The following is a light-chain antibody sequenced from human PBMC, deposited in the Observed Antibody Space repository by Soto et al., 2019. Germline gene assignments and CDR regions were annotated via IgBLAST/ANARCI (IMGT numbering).Light chain of an antibody. CDR1: QNVSSNL. V-gene: IGKV3-20*01. CDR3: QQYGSSPRT. Sequence: EIVFTYSSGTLSFSPVERATLSCRASQNVSSNLLVWYQQHPGQAPRLLIYGASSRATGIPDRFSGSGSVTDFTLTISRLEPEDFAVYFCQQYGSSPRTFGQGTKVDI. CDR2: GAS. J-gene: IGKJ1*01.